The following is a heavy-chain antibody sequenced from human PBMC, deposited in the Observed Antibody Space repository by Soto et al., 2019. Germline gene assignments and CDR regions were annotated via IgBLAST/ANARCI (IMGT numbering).Heavy chain of an antibody. J-gene: IGHJ6*03. V-gene: IGHV4-59*01. D-gene: IGHD4-17*01. CDR1: GGSISSYY. CDR3: ARAPPTGYYYYYYYMDV. CDR2: IYYSGST. Sequence: PSETLSLTCTVSGGSISSYYLSWIRQPPGKGLEWIGYIYYSGSTNYNPSLKSRVTISVDTSKDQFSLKLSSVTAADTAVYYCARAPPTGYYYYYYYMDVWGKGTTVTVSS.